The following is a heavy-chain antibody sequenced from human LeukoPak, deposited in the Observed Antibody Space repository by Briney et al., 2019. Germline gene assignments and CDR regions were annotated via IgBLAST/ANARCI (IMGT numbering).Heavy chain of an antibody. D-gene: IGHD2-2*01. CDR2: INPNTGGT. V-gene: IGHV1-2*02. J-gene: IGHJ4*02. CDR1: GYTFTDYY. CDR3: ARVHGYCSSTSCYRDFDY. Sequence: VAPVKVSCKASGYTFTDYYIHWVRQAPGQGLEWMGWINPNTGGTNYAQKFQGRVTMTRDTSISTTYMELSRLKSDDTAVYYCARVHGYCSSTSCYRDFDYWGQGTLVTVSS.